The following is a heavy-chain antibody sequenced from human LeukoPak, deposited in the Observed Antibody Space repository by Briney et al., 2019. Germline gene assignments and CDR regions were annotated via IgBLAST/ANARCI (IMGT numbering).Heavy chain of an antibody. CDR2: ISGSAYST. J-gene: IGHJ4*02. Sequence: PGGSLRLSCAASGFTFSSYAMSWVRQAPGKGLEWVSAISGSAYSTYYADSVKGRFTIFRDNSKKTLYLQMNSLRAEDTAVYYCAKGELRFLEWLPGDYFDYWGQGNLVTVSS. CDR3: AKGELRFLEWLPGDYFDY. CDR1: GFTFSSYA. V-gene: IGHV3-23*01. D-gene: IGHD3-3*01.